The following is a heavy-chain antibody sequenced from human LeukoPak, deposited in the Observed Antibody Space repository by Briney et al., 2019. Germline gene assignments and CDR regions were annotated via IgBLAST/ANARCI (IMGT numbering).Heavy chain of an antibody. CDR1: GYTFTSHG. CDR2: ISAYNGNT. J-gene: IGHJ4*02. D-gene: IGHD3-3*01. CDR3: ARDKIGVVTGFDY. V-gene: IGHV1-18*01. Sequence: ASVKVSCKASGYTFTSHGISWVRQAPGQGLEGMGWISAYNGNTNYAQKLQGRVTMTTDTSTNTAYMELRSLRSDDTAVYYCARDKIGVVTGFDYWGQGTLVTVSS.